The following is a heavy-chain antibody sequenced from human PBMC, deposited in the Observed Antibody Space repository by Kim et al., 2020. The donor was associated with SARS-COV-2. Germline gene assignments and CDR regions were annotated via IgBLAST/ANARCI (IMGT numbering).Heavy chain of an antibody. D-gene: IGHD5-18*01. Sequence: SETLSLTCTVSGGSISSSSYYWGWIRQPPGKGLEWIGSIYYSGSTYYNPSLKSRVTISVDTSKNQFSLKLSSVTAADTAVYYCARGLWYYFDYWGQGTLVTVSS. J-gene: IGHJ4*02. V-gene: IGHV4-39*01. CDR2: IYYSGST. CDR3: ARGLWYYFDY. CDR1: GGSISSSSYY.